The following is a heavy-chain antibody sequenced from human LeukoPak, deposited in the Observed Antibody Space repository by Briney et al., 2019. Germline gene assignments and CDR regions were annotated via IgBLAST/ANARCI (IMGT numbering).Heavy chain of an antibody. J-gene: IGHJ4*02. CDR1: GSSISSYY. Sequence: SETLSLTCTVSGSSISSYYWSWIRQPPGKGRWWIGYISYSGNTNYNPSLKSRVTISADTSKNQFSLKMGSVTAADTAVYFCARLRNWAWDFDSWGQGTLVTVSS. CDR3: ARLRNWAWDFDS. D-gene: IGHD7-27*01. CDR2: ISYSGNT. V-gene: IGHV4-59*01.